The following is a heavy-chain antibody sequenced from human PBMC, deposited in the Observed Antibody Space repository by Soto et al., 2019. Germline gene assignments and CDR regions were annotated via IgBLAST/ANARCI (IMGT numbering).Heavy chain of an antibody. Sequence: GGSLRLSCAASGFMFSRFVMHWVRQAPGKGLEWVSVISDSGGSTYYADSVKGRFTISRDNSKNTLYLHMNSLTAEDTAVYYCAKDGFSGSGKYYFDYWGQGTLVTVSS. D-gene: IGHD3-10*01. CDR2: ISDSGGST. CDR1: GFMFSRFV. J-gene: IGHJ4*02. CDR3: AKDGFSGSGKYYFDY. V-gene: IGHV3-23*01.